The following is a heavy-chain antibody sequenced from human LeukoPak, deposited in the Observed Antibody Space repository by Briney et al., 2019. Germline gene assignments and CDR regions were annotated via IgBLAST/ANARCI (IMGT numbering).Heavy chain of an antibody. CDR1: GGSIRNYY. CDR2: IYYSGST. D-gene: IGHD1-26*01. V-gene: IGHV4-59*01. CDR3: ARGWELSNIDAFDI. J-gene: IGHJ3*02. Sequence: SETLSLTCTVSGGSIRNYYWSWIRQPPGKGLEWIGYIYYSGSTNYNPSLKSRVTISVDTSKNQFSLKLSSVTAADTAVYYCARGWELSNIDAFDIWGQGTMVTVSS.